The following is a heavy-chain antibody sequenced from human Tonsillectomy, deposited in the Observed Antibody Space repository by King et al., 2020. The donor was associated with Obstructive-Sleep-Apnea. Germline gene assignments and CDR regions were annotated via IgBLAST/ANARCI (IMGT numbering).Heavy chain of an antibody. CDR2: ISSDGTNK. CDR1: GFTFSTYT. V-gene: IGHV3-30-3*01. J-gene: IGHJ4*02. D-gene: IGHD2-15*01. Sequence: VQLVESGGGVVQPGGSLRLSCSASGFTFSTYTFHWVRQAPGKGLEWVALISSDGTNKPYADSVKGRFTISRDNSKNTLFLQMNSLRPEDTAVYYCAREDGVVVAPKVYFDYWGQGTLVTVSS. CDR3: AREDGVVVAPKVYFDY.